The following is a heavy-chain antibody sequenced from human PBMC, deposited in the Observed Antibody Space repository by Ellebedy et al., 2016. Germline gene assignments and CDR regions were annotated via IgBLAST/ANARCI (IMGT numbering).Heavy chain of an antibody. D-gene: IGHD5-12*01. J-gene: IGHJ4*02. V-gene: IGHV3-11*01. CDR3: ARKYSGHDY. CDR1: GFPFNEYN. Sequence: GESLKISXAASGFPFNEYNMAWIRQTPGRGLEWLSYISKDGYTIYYADSVKGRFTISRDNDKSSLYLQMNGLTAEDTAVYSCARKYSGHDYWGQGSLVTVSS. CDR2: ISKDGYTI.